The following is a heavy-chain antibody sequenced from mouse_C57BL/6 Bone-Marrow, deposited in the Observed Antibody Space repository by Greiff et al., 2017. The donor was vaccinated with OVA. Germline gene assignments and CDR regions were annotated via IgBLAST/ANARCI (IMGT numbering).Heavy chain of an antibody. CDR2: INPYNGGT. J-gene: IGHJ2*01. Sequence: VQLKESGPVLVKPGASVKMSCKASGYTFTDYYMNWVKQSHGKSLEWIGVINPYNGGTSYNQKFKGKATLTVDKSSSTAYMELNSLTSEDSAVYYCARGGVVTSFDYWGQGTTLTVSS. CDR1: GYTFTDYY. V-gene: IGHV1-19*01. D-gene: IGHD2-2*01. CDR3: ARGGVVTSFDY.